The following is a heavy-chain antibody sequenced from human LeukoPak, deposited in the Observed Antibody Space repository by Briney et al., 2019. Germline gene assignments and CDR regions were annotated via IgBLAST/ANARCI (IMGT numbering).Heavy chain of an antibody. D-gene: IGHD1-26*01. CDR1: GFTFSSYG. CDR2: ISYDGSNK. J-gene: IGHJ6*02. V-gene: IGHV3-30*18. CDR3: AKTLIVVPVGGDYYYGMDV. Sequence: GGSLRLSCAASGFTFSSYGMHWVRQAPGKGLEWVAVISYDGSNKYYADSVKGRFTISRDNSKNTLYLQMNSLRAEDTAVYYCAKTLIVVPVGGDYYYGMDVWGQGTTVTVSS.